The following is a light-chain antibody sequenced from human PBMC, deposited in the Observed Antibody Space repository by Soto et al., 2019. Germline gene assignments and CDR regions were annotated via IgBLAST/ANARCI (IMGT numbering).Light chain of an antibody. J-gene: IGLJ1*01. V-gene: IGLV2-23*01. Sequence: QSALTQPASVSGSPGQSITISCTGTSSDVGGYNFVSWYQHHPGKAPKLMIYEAGKRPSGVSNRFSGSKSGNTASLPISGLQAEDVADHYCCLYARVNKYGYGSGTKVTVL. CDR3: CLYARVNKYG. CDR1: SSDVGGYNF. CDR2: EAG.